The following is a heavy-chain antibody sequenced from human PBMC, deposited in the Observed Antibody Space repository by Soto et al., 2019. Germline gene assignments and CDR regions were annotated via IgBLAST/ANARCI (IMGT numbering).Heavy chain of an antibody. Sequence: EVQLLESGGGLVQPGGSLRLSCVASGFTFSSYAMHWVRQAPGKGLEWVSGVSYSGGGTYHADSVKGRLTISRHNSKNTLYLQMGRLRAEDTAVYYCVKDKGSTVSPSDYYYNGMDVWGQGTTVTVS. CDR2: VSYSGGGT. J-gene: IGHJ6*02. CDR3: VKDKGSTVSPSDYYYNGMDV. CDR1: GFTFSSYA. V-gene: IGHV3-23*01. D-gene: IGHD4-17*01.